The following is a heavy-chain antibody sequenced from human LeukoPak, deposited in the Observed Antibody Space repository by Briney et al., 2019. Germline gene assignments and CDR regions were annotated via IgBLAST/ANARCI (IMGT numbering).Heavy chain of an antibody. D-gene: IGHD3-16*01. J-gene: IGHJ6*03. Sequence: SETLSLTCTVSGGSISSSSYYWGWIRQPPGKGLEWIGSIYYSGSTYYNPSLESRVTISVDTSKNQFSLKLSSVTAADTAVYYCARDSRSHYYYYYMDVWGKGTTVTVSS. CDR2: IYYSGST. CDR3: ARDSRSHYYYYYMDV. CDR1: GGSISSSSYY. V-gene: IGHV4-39*07.